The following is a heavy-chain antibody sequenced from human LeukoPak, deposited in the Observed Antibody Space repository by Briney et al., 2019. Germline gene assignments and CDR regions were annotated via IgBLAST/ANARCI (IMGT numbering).Heavy chain of an antibody. CDR2: ISGSGATT. Sequence: GGSLRLSCGASGFTFRNNSMSWVRQIPGKGLDWVSAISGSGATTYYADSVRGRFTISRDNFKNTLYLEMDSLRAEDTALYYCAKTKFGDYALDAFDVWGQGTTVTVSS. CDR1: GFTFRNNS. CDR3: AKTKFGDYALDAFDV. J-gene: IGHJ3*01. D-gene: IGHD4-17*01. V-gene: IGHV3-23*01.